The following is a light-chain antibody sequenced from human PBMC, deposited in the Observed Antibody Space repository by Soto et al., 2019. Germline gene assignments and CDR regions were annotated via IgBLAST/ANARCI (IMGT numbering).Light chain of an antibody. V-gene: IGKV3-15*01. CDR2: GAS. Sequence: EIVMTKSPATLYVSPGERATISCRASQSVGINLAWYQQKPGQAPRLLIYGASTRATGIPARFRGSGSGTELPLPVSMLQSENFANYCCPQYNNWPPDGTFRERTKVDIK. CDR1: QSVGIN. CDR3: PQYNNWPPDGT. J-gene: IGKJ1*01.